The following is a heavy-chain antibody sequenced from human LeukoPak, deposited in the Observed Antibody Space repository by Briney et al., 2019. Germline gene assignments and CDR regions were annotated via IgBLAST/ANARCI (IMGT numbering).Heavy chain of an antibody. D-gene: IGHD3-9*01. Sequence: ASVKVSCKASGYTFTGYYMHWVRQALGQGLEWMGWINPNSGGTNYAQKFQGRVTMTRDTSISTAYMELSRLRSDDTAVYYCAREYYDILTGYENYYYYGMDVWGQGTTVTVSS. J-gene: IGHJ6*02. V-gene: IGHV1-2*02. CDR3: AREYYDILTGYENYYYYGMDV. CDR1: GYTFTGYY. CDR2: INPNSGGT.